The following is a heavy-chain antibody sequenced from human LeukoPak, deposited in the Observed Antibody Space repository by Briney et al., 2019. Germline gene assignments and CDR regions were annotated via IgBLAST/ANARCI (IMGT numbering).Heavy chain of an antibody. CDR1: GFTFSSYG. V-gene: IGHV3-30*02. J-gene: IGHJ4*02. D-gene: IGHD3-10*01. CDR3: AKLPLSGMGGRPFDY. CDR2: IRYDGSNK. Sequence: PGGSLRLSCAASGFTFSSYGMHWVRQAPGKGLEGVAFIRYDGSNKYYADSVKGRFTISRDNSKNTLYLQMNSLRAEDTAVYYCAKLPLSGMGGRPFDYWGQGTLVTVSS.